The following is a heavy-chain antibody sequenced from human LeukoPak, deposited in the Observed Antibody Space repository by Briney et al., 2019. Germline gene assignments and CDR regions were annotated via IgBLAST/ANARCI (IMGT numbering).Heavy chain of an antibody. V-gene: IGHV3-30-3*01. J-gene: IGHJ4*02. Sequence: GRSLRLSCAASGFTFSSYAMHWVRQAPGKGLEWVAVISYDGSNKYYADSVKGRFTISRDNSKNTLYLQMNSLRAEDTAVYYCARSPSTAAAGTSAVDYWGQGTLVTVSS. CDR1: GFTFSSYA. D-gene: IGHD6-13*01. CDR3: ARSPSTAAAGTSAVDY. CDR2: ISYDGSNK.